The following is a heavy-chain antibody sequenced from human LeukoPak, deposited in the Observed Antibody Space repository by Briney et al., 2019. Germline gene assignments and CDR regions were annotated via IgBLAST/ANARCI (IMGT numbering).Heavy chain of an antibody. D-gene: IGHD2-2*01. CDR2: IKQDGGEK. Sequence: GGSLRLSCAASGFTFSSYWMSWVRQAPGKGLEWVANIKQDGGEKYYVDSVKGRFTISRDSAMNSLCLQMNSLKAEDTAVYYCARDLKGYCSSTSCYAGNWFDPWGQGTLVTVSS. CDR3: ARDLKGYCSSTSCYAGNWFDP. J-gene: IGHJ5*02. CDR1: GFTFSSYW. V-gene: IGHV3-7*03.